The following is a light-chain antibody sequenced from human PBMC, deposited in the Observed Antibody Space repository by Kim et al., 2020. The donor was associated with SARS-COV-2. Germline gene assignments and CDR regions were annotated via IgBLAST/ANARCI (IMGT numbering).Light chain of an antibody. J-gene: IGLJ2*01. CDR2: EDN. CDR1: SGSIADNY. CDR3: QSYNMGNVL. Sequence: NFMLTQPHSVSESPGKTVTISCTRTSGSIADNYVQWYQQRPGSAPTTVIYEDNERPSGVSDRFSGSIDTSSNSASLTISGLKTEDEADYYCQSYNMGNVLFGGGTQLTVL. V-gene: IGLV6-57*04.